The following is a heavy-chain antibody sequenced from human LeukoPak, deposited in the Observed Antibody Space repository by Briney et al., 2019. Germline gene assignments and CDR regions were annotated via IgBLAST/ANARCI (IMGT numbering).Heavy chain of an antibody. V-gene: IGHV1-18*01. CDR2: VSAYNGNT. J-gene: IGHJ6*02. Sequence: GASVRVSCKASGYTFTSYGISWVRQAPGQGLEWMGWVSAYNGNTNYAQKLQGRVTMTTDTSTSTAYMELRSLRSDDTAVYYCAREGIAVAGSRSYGMDVWDQGTTVTVSS. CDR1: GYTFTSYG. D-gene: IGHD6-19*01. CDR3: AREGIAVAGSRSYGMDV.